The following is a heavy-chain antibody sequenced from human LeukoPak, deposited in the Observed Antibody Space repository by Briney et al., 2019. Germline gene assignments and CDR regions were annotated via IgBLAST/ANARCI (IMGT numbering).Heavy chain of an antibody. Sequence: GGSLRLSCAASGFTFSSYAMSWVRQAPGKGLEWVSAISGSGGSTYYADSVKGRFTISRDNSKNTLYLQMNSLRAEDRAVYYCAKVGVRGYSTPPRNGFDYWGQGTLVTVSS. CDR3: AKVGVRGYSTPPRNGFDY. CDR1: GFTFSSYA. CDR2: ISGSGGST. V-gene: IGHV3-23*01. D-gene: IGHD5-18*01. J-gene: IGHJ4*02.